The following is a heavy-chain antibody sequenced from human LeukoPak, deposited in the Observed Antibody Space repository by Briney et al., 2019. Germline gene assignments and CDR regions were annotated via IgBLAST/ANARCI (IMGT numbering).Heavy chain of an antibody. CDR1: GFTLSSYA. J-gene: IGHJ4*02. CDR2: IIGSGGST. D-gene: IGHD3-10*01. CDR3: AKEMVRGVIIPFDC. Sequence: GGSLRLSCGVYGFTLSSYAMRWVRQAPGKGLGWDSAIIGSGGSTYYADSVKGRFTSSRDNSKNTLYPQMNSLRAEDTAVYYCAKEMVRGVIIPFDCWGQGTLVTVSS. V-gene: IGHV3-23*01.